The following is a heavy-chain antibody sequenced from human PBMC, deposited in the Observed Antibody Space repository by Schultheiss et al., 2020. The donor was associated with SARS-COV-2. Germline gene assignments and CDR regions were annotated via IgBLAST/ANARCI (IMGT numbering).Heavy chain of an antibody. V-gene: IGHV4-59*12. CDR1: GASISSYY. Sequence: SQTLSLTCSVSGASISSYYWTWLRQPPGKGLEWIGYSYYTGSTHYNPSLKSRVAISVDKSKNQFSLKLSSVTAADTAVYYCAGGIAVDDYWGQGTLVTVSS. J-gene: IGHJ4*02. CDR2: SYYTGST. D-gene: IGHD6-19*01. CDR3: AGGIAVDDY.